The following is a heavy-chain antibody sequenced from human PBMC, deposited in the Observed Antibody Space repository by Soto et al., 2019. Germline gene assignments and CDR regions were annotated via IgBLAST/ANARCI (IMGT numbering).Heavy chain of an antibody. J-gene: IGHJ6*02. D-gene: IGHD4-17*01. CDR2: IRSKANSFAT. CDR1: GFAFSGST. CDR3: FRNNYGSYHGMDI. V-gene: IGHV3-73*01. Sequence: GGSLSLSCAGSGFAFSGSTIHWVRQASGKGLEWVGRIRSKANSFATAYAASVKGRFIISRDDSKTTAYLPMNSLKIEHTAVCDCFRNNYGSYHGMDIWGQGTTVTVSS.